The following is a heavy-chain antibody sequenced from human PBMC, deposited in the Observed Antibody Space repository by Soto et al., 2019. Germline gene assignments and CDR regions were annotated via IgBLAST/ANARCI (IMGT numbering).Heavy chain of an antibody. CDR1: GFTFSSYA. J-gene: IGHJ1*01. CDR2: ISGSGGST. CDR3: AKEVGSSGWNAEYFQH. Sequence: GGSLRLSCAASGFTFSSYAMSWVRQAPGKGLEWVSAISGSGGSTYYADSVKGRFTISRDNSKNTLYLQMNSLRAEDTAVYYCAKEVGSSGWNAEYFQHWGQGNLVTVSP. D-gene: IGHD6-19*01. V-gene: IGHV3-23*01.